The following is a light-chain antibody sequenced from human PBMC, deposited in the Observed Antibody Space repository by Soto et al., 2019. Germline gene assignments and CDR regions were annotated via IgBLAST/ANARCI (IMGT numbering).Light chain of an antibody. CDR3: QQLYTFPLT. CDR2: AAS. J-gene: IGKJ5*01. Sequence: DIQMTQSPSSVSASVGDRVTITCRASQGISSWLAWYQQKPGRAPNLLIYAASSLQCGVPLRFSGSGSGTDFTLSISSLQPEDVATYYCQQLYTFPLTFGQGTRLEIK. V-gene: IGKV1-12*01. CDR1: QGISSW.